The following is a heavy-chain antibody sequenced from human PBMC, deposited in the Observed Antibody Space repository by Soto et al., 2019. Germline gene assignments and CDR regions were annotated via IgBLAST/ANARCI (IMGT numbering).Heavy chain of an antibody. D-gene: IGHD1-1*01. CDR2: IYYSGST. CDR3: ARWPQLEPRFDY. V-gene: IGHV4-59*06. CDR1: GGSLSSYY. Sequence: SDTLSLTCTVSGGSLSSYYWSWIRQPPGKGLEWIGYIYYSGSTYYNPSLKSRVTISVDTSKNQFSLKLSSVTAADTAVYYCARWPQLEPRFDYWGQGTLVTVSS. J-gene: IGHJ4*02.